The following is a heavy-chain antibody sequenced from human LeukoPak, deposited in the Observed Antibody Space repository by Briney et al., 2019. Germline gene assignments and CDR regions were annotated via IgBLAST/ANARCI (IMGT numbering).Heavy chain of an antibody. J-gene: IGHJ3*02. CDR2: IYYSGST. D-gene: IGHD5/OR15-5a*01. CDR3: ASIVYGDDAFDI. CDR1: GGSISSSTYY. V-gene: IGHV4-39*07. Sequence: SETLSLTCTVSGGSISSSTYYWGWIRPPPGKGLEWIGTIYYSGSTYYNPSLRSRVTISVDTSKNQFSLKLSSVTAADTAVYYCASIVYGDDAFDIWGQGTMVTVSS.